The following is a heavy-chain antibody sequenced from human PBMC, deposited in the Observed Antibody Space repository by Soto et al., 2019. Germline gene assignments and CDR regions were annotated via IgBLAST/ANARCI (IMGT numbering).Heavy chain of an antibody. D-gene: IGHD6-19*01. CDR1: GFTFSSYG. J-gene: IGHJ4*02. Sequence: QVQLVESGGGVVQPGRSLRLSCAASGFTFSSYGMHWVRQAPGKGLEWVAVIWYDGSNKYYADSVKGRFTTSRDNSKNTLYLHMIIRSAEDTAVYYCARDCAGYSGGWYQRGGFDYWGQGTLVTVSS. CDR2: IWYDGSNK. CDR3: ARDCAGYSGGWYQRGGFDY. V-gene: IGHV3-33*01.